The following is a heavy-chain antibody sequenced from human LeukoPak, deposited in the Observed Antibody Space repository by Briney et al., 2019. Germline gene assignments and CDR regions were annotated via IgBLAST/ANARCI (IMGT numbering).Heavy chain of an antibody. CDR1: GFTFSDYY. V-gene: IGHV3-11*01. D-gene: IGHD3-3*01. CDR2: ISGSGSTI. J-gene: IGHJ4*02. Sequence: PGGSLRLSCAASGFTFSDYYMSWIRQAPGKGLEWVSHISGSGSTIYYADSVKGRFTISRDNAENSLYLQMNSLRAEDTAVYYCARAGTTFWSGNYFDYWGQGTLVTVSS. CDR3: ARAGTTFWSGNYFDY.